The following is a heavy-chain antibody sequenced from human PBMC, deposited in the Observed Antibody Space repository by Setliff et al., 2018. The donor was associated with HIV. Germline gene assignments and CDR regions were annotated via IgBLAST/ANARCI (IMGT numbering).Heavy chain of an antibody. CDR1: GFTFSSYA. Sequence: LRLSCAASGFTFSSYAMHWVRQAPGKGLEWVAVISYDGSNKYYADSVKGRFTISRDNSKNTLYLQMNSLRAEDTAVHYCARADSSSSSYFDYWGQGTLVTVPS. J-gene: IGHJ4*02. CDR2: ISYDGSNK. CDR3: ARADSSSSSYFDY. V-gene: IGHV3-30*01. D-gene: IGHD6-6*01.